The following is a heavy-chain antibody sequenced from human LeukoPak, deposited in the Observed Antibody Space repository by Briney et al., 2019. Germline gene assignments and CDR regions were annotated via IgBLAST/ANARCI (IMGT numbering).Heavy chain of an antibody. D-gene: IGHD5-18*01. CDR1: GGSISSYY. CDR2: IYTSGST. Sequence: SETLSLTCTVSGGSISSYYWSWIRQPAGKGLEWIGRIYTSGSTNYNPSLKSRVTISVDTSKNQFSLKLSSVTAADTAVYYCAALTYSYGFWWFDPWGQGTLVTVSS. CDR3: AALTYSYGFWWFDP. J-gene: IGHJ5*02. V-gene: IGHV4-4*07.